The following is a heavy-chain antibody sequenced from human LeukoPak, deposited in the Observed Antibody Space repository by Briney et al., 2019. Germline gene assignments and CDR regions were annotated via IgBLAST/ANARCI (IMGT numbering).Heavy chain of an antibody. CDR1: GFTFDDYA. Sequence: LPGRSLRLSCAAPGFTFDDYAVRWVRQAPGKGLEWVSGISWNSGSIGYADSVKGRFTISRDNAKNSLYLQMNSLRAEDTALYYCASGAYDGSGFDYWGQGTLVTVSS. CDR3: ASGAYDGSGFDY. D-gene: IGHD3-22*01. J-gene: IGHJ4*02. CDR2: ISWNSGSI. V-gene: IGHV3-9*01.